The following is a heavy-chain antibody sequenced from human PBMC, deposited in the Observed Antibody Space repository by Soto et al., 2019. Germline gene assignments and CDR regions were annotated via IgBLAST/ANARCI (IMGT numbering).Heavy chain of an antibody. CDR1: GFTFTNYA. D-gene: IGHD6-13*01. CDR3: AKGAAGPNWFDP. CDR2: ISGNAVNT. V-gene: IGHV3-23*01. Sequence: AGGSLRLSCAASGFTFTNYAMSWVRQAPGRGLEWVSAISGNAVNTYYADSVKGRFTISRDNSKNTLYLQMNSLRAEDTAVYYCAKGAAGPNWFDPWGQGTLVTVSS. J-gene: IGHJ5*02.